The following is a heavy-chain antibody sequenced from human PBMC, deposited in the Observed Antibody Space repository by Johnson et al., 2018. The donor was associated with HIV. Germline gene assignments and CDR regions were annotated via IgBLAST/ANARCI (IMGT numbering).Heavy chain of an antibody. Sequence: QMMLVESGGGVVQPGRSLRLSCAASGFTFSSYAMHWVRQAPGKGLEGVAVISYVAITKYDADSVKGRFTISRDNSKNTLYLQMNSLRAEDTAVYYCAKDSQGLRAFDIWGQGTTVIVSS. CDR1: GFTFSSYA. CDR3: AKDSQGLRAFDI. V-gene: IGHV3-30*04. J-gene: IGHJ3*02. CDR2: ISYVAITK. D-gene: IGHD6-25*01.